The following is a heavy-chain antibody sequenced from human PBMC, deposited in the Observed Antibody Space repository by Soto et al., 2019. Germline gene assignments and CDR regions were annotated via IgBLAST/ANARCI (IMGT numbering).Heavy chain of an antibody. Sequence: QVQLVQSGAEVKKPGSSVKVSCKASGGTFSSYAISWVRQAPGQGLEWMGGIIPIFGTANYAQKFQGRVTITADESTSTAYMELGSLRSEDTAVYYCAQDLGSGSGGEDWFDPWGQGTLVTVSS. D-gene: IGHD3-10*01. J-gene: IGHJ5*02. CDR1: GGTFSSYA. CDR3: AQDLGSGSGGEDWFDP. CDR2: IIPIFGTA. V-gene: IGHV1-69*01.